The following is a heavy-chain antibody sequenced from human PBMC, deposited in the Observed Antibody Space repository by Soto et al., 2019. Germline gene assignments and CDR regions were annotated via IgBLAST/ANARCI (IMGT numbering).Heavy chain of an antibody. CDR1: GFTFNNFA. J-gene: IGHJ5*02. Sequence: EVHLLGSGGDLVKPGGSLRLSCEVSGFTFNNFAMSWVRQSPGKGLEWVSTISSDGDLRHYAESVKGRFTISRDNSKSSLFRQMNSLRAEDTALYFWAKVRQRCLAILTGATDVDPWGQGTLVTVSS. CDR3: AKVRQRCLAILTGATDVDP. V-gene: IGHV3-23*01. CDR2: ISSDGDLR. D-gene: IGHD3-9*01.